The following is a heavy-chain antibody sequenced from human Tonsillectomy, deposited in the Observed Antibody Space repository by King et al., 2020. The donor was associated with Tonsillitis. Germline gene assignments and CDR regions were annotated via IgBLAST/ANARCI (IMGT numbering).Heavy chain of an antibody. Sequence: VQLVESGGGVVQPGGSLRLSCAASGFTFRSFGMHWVRQTPDKGLEWLAVLSYDGDHTFYADSVKGRFTIPRDNSENTLYLQMDSLRAEDTAVYYCAKSRPGSSWCGGDYWGQGTLVTVSS. CDR3: AKSRPGSSWCGGDY. J-gene: IGHJ4*02. CDR2: LSYDGDHT. CDR1: GFTFRSFG. D-gene: IGHD3-10*01. V-gene: IGHV3-30*18.